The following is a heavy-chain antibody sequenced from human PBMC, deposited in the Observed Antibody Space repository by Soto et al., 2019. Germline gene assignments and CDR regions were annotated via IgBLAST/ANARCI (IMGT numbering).Heavy chain of an antibody. CDR2: ISSSGSTI. J-gene: IGHJ6*03. V-gene: IGHV3-11*01. Sequence: GGSLRLSCAASGFTFSDYYMSWIRQAPGKGLEWVSYISSSGSTIYYADSVKGRFTISRDNAKNSLYLQMNGLRAEDTAVYYCAKVGFVSARYYYYYMDVWGKGTTVTVSS. D-gene: IGHD6-19*01. CDR1: GFTFSDYY. CDR3: AKVGFVSARYYYYYMDV.